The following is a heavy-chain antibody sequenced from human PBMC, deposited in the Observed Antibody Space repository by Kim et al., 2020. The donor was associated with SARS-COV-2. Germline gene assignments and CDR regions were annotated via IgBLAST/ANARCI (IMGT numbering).Heavy chain of an antibody. D-gene: IGHD3-16*02. CDR3: AREGGGTIGLGFDP. CDR1: GYTFATYA. V-gene: IGHV1-3*01. Sequence: ASVKVSCKASGYTFATYAVHWVRQAPGQRLEWMGWVNAGNGNTRYSQNFQGRVTMTRDPSATTAYMDLRDLRSEDTAVYYCAREGGGTIGLGFDPWGQGTLVSVSS. CDR2: VNAGNGNT. J-gene: IGHJ5*02.